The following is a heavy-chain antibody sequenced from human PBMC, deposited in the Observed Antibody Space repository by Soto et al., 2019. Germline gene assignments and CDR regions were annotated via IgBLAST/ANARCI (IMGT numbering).Heavy chain of an antibody. Sequence: QVQLVQSGAEVKKPGASVKVSCKASGYTFTSYAMHWVRQAPGQRLEWMGWINAGNGNTKYSQKFQGRVTITRDTSGSTAYMELSSLGSEDTAVYYCARSGGAFGSGSYYVSWGIAPFDYWGQGTLVTVSS. CDR1: GYTFTSYA. D-gene: IGHD3-10*01. V-gene: IGHV1-3*01. CDR3: ARSGGAFGSGSYYVSWGIAPFDY. CDR2: INAGNGNT. J-gene: IGHJ4*02.